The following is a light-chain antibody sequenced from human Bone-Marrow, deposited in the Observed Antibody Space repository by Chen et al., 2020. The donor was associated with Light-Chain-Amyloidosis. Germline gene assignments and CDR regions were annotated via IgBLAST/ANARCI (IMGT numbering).Light chain of an antibody. CDR1: DLPTKY. CDR2: RDT. V-gene: IGLV3-25*03. Sequence: SYELTQPPSVSVSPGQTARITCSGDDLPTKYAYWYQQKPGQAPVLVIHRDTERPSGISGRFSGASSGRTATLTISGCQAEDEADYHCQSEDSSGTDEVIFGGGTKLTVL. J-gene: IGLJ2*01. CDR3: QSEDSSGTDEVI.